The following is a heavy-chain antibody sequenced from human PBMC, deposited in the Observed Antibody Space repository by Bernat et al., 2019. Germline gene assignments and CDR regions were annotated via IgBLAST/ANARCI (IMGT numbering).Heavy chain of an antibody. CDR3: AFSGELGNYFDY. CDR1: GFTFSSYA. Sequence: EVQLLESGGGLVQPGGSLRLSCAASGFTFSSYAMSWVRQAPGKGLEWVSALSGSGGSTYYADSVKGRFTISRDNSKNTLYLQMNSLRAEDTAVYYCAFSGELGNYFDYWGQGTLVTVSA. CDR2: LSGSGGST. J-gene: IGHJ4*02. V-gene: IGHV3-23*01. D-gene: IGHD7-27*01.